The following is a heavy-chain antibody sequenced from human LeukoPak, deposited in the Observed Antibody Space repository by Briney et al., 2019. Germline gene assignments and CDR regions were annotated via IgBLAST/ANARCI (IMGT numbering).Heavy chain of an antibody. CDR3: AKGFSGHDSDFDY. V-gene: IGHV3-23*01. CDR1: GFTFSTYA. CDR2: IGGSGVGT. J-gene: IGHJ4*02. D-gene: IGHD5-12*01. Sequence: GGSPRLSCAASGFTFSTYAMSWVRQAPGKGLEWVSAIGGSGVGTYYADSVKGRFTISRDNSKTTLDLQMNSLRAEDTAVYYCAKGFSGHDSDFDYWGQGTPVTVSS.